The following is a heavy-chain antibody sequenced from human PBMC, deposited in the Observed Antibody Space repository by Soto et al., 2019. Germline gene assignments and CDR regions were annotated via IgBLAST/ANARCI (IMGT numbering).Heavy chain of an antibody. D-gene: IGHD3-16*01. J-gene: IGHJ6*02. CDR2: ISYGGSEE. CDR3: RSLVWEVITYYNGMDV. Sequence: QVQLVESGGGVVQPGRSLRLSCAASGFNFNKYAMYWVRQAPGKGLEWVAAISYGGSEEYYADSVKGRFTISRDNSKNTLNLQMNSLRPEDTAVYYCRSLVWEVITYYNGMDVWGQGTTVTVSS. V-gene: IGHV3-30*14. CDR1: GFNFNKYA.